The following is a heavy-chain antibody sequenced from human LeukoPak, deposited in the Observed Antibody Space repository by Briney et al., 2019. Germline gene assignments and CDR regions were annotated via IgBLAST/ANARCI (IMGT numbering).Heavy chain of an antibody. Sequence: GWSLRLSCAASGFTFSTYWMSWVRQVPGKELEWVANIKQDGSEKYYVDSVKGRFTISRDNAKNSLFLQMNSLRAEDTAVYYCAREVAAAVVTHFDYWGQGTLVTVSS. V-gene: IGHV3-7*04. CDR3: AREVAAAVVTHFDY. D-gene: IGHD5-18*01. CDR1: GFTFSTYW. J-gene: IGHJ4*02. CDR2: IKQDGSEK.